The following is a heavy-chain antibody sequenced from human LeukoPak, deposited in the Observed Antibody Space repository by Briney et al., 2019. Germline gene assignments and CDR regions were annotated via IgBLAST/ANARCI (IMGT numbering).Heavy chain of an antibody. CDR1: GFTFSTYE. Sequence: PGGSLRLSCAASGFTFSTYEMNWVRQAPGKGLEWVSTIRSNGDTAYNADSVRGRFAISRDNSKNALFLQMNSLRVEDTAIYYCAKGQELDDGVFDSWGQGTLVTVSS. V-gene: IGHV3-23*01. J-gene: IGHJ4*02. CDR3: AKGQELDDGVFDS. CDR2: IRSNGDTA. D-gene: IGHD1-1*01.